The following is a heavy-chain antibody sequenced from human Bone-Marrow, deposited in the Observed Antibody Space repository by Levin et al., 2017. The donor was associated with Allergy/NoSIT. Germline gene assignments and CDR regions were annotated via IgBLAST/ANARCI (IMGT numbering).Heavy chain of an antibody. Sequence: ASVKVSCRASGYTFTDYYIQWVRQAPGQGFEWIGRINPDNGGTTYAQKFQGRVTMTRDTSINVVYMELSSLRSDDTAVYFCARDLVGYTPFGYWGQGTLVTVSS. CDR2: INPDNGGT. D-gene: IGHD5-12*01. CDR3: ARDLVGYTPFGY. J-gene: IGHJ4*02. CDR1: GYTFTDYY. V-gene: IGHV1-2*06.